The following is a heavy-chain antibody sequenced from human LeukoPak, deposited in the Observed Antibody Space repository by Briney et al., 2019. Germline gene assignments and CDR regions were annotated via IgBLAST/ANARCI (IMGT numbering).Heavy chain of an antibody. CDR3: ARVPKGYGSGSKILYYFDY. CDR2: INHSGST. Sequence: SETLSLTCAVYGGSFSGYYWSWIRQPPGKGLEWIGEINHSGSTNYNPSLKSRVTISVDTSKNQFSLKLSSVTAADTAVYYCARVPKGYGSGSKILYYFDYWGQGTLVTVSS. D-gene: IGHD3-10*01. V-gene: IGHV4-34*01. J-gene: IGHJ4*02. CDR1: GGSFSGYY.